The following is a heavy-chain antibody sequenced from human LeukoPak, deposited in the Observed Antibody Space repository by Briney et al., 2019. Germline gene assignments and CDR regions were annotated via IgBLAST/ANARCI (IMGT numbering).Heavy chain of an antibody. J-gene: IGHJ6*03. CDR3: ARGRGSYRYTYYYYMDV. CDR2: IKEDGSEK. D-gene: IGHD1-26*01. Sequence: GGSLRLSCAASGFTFSYYWTTWVRQAPGKGLEWVANIKEDGSEKYYVDSVKGRFTISRDNAKNSLYLQMNSLRAEDTAVYYCARGRGSYRYTYYYYMDVWGKGTTVTVSS. CDR1: GFTFSYYW. V-gene: IGHV3-7*01.